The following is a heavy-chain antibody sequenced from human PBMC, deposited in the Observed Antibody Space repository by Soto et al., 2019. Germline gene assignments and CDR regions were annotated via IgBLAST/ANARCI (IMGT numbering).Heavy chain of an antibody. Sequence: SETLSLTCTVSGGSISSYYWSWIRQPAGKGLEWIGRIYTSGSTNYNPSLESRVTMSVDTSKNQFSLKLSSVTAADTAVYYCARDTALRYSYYGMDVWGQGTTVTVSS. CDR3: ARDTALRYSYYGMDV. D-gene: IGHD5-18*01. J-gene: IGHJ6*02. V-gene: IGHV4-4*07. CDR1: GGSISSYY. CDR2: IYTSGST.